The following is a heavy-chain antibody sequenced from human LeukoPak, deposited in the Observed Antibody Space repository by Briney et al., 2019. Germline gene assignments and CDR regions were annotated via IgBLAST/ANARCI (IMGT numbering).Heavy chain of an antibody. Sequence: GGSLRLSCAASGFTFSSYAMNWVRQAPGKGLEWVSMISASGGTTYYADSVKGRFTISRDNSKNTLFVQMNSLRADDTAVYYCAKDGIAAAAAATPMNWFDSWGQGTPVTVSS. J-gene: IGHJ5*01. CDR2: ISASGGTT. CDR1: GFTFSSYA. D-gene: IGHD2-15*01. V-gene: IGHV3-23*01. CDR3: AKDGIAAAAAATPMNWFDS.